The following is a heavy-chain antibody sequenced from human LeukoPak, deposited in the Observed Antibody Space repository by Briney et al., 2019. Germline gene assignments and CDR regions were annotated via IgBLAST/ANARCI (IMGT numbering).Heavy chain of an antibody. CDR1: GYTFTSYG. V-gene: IGHV1-18*01. Sequence: GASVKVSCKASGYTFTSYGISWVRQAPGQGLEWMGWISAYNGNTNYAQKLQGRVTMTTDTSTSTAYMELRSLRSDDTAVYYCASMNWNYSPAHDSAYYFDYWGQGTLVTVSS. J-gene: IGHJ4*02. CDR3: ASMNWNYSPAHDSAYYFDY. CDR2: ISAYNGNT. D-gene: IGHD1-7*01.